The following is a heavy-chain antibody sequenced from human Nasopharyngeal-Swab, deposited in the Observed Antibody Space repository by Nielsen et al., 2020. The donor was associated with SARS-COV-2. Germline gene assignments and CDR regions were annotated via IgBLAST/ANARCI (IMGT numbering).Heavy chain of an antibody. CDR1: GDSVSRHSAA. CDR2: TYYRSKWYN. D-gene: IGHD6-19*01. Sequence: SQTLSLTCAISGDSVSRHSAAWNWIRQSPSRGLEWLGRTYYRSKWYNDYPVSVKSRITINPDTSKNQFSLQLNSVTPEDTAVYYCARESYNSGWYGGGNLDYWGQGTLVTVSS. V-gene: IGHV6-1*01. CDR3: ARESYNSGWYGGGNLDY. J-gene: IGHJ4*02.